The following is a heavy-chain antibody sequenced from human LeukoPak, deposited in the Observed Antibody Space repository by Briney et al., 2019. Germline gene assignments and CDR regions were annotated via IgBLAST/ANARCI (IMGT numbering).Heavy chain of an antibody. CDR3: ARAFRLELDY. CDR1: GFTFSSYE. CDR2: ISSSSSYI. V-gene: IGHV3-21*01. J-gene: IGHJ4*02. Sequence: GGSLRLSCSASGFTFSSYEMNWVRQAPGKGLEWVSSISSSSSYIYYADSVKGRFTISRDNAKNSLYLQMNSLRAEDTAVYYCARAFRLELDYWGQGTLVTVSS. D-gene: IGHD2-21*01.